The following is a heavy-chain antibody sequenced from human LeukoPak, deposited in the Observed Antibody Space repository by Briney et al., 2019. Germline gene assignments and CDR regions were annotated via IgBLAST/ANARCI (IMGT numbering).Heavy chain of an antibody. CDR3: AKEAASYDFWSGYAHFDY. CDR2: IRYDGSNK. CDR1: PGYGFTSHW. V-gene: IGHV3-30*02. Sequence: GGSLRLSCVTSPGYGFTSHWMNWVRQAPGQGLEWVAFIRYDGSNKYYADSVKGRFTISRDNSKNTLYLQMNSLRAEDTAVYYCAKEAASYDFWSGYAHFDYWGQGTLVTVSS. D-gene: IGHD3-3*01. J-gene: IGHJ4*02.